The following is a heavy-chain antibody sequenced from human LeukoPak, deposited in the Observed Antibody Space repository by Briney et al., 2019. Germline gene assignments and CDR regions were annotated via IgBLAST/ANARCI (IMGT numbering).Heavy chain of an antibody. J-gene: IGHJ4*02. Sequence: GGSLRLSCAASGFTFSSYGMHWVRQAPGKGLHWVAVISYDETDKYYADSVKGRFTISRDNSKNTLYLQMNSLRPEDTAVYYCAKAGDGSGYPTYDYWGQGTLVTVSS. CDR3: AKAGDGSGYPTYDY. CDR1: GFTFSSYG. V-gene: IGHV3-30*18. D-gene: IGHD3-22*01. CDR2: ISYDETDK.